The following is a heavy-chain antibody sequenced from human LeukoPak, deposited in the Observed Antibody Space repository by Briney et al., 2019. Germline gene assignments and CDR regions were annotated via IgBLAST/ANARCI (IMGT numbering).Heavy chain of an antibody. J-gene: IGHJ4*02. D-gene: IGHD5-18*01. CDR2: IYPGDSDT. V-gene: IGHV5-51*01. CDR3: ARRHYSYGYFRSIAYTAFDY. CDR1: GYSFTSYW. Sequence: GESLKISCKGSGYSFTSYWIGWVRQMPGKGLEWMGIIYPGDSDTRYGPSFQGQVTISADKSISTAYLQWSSLKASDTAMYYCARRHYSYGYFRSIAYTAFDYWGQGTLVTVSS.